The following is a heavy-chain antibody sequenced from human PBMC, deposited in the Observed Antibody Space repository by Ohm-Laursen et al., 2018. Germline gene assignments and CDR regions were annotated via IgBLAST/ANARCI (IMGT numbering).Heavy chain of an antibody. J-gene: IGHJ4*02. D-gene: IGHD1-26*01. CDR3: AKDQVGATYYFDY. Sequence: SLRLSCAASGFTFSSYGMHWVRQAPGKGLEWVAVIWYDGSNKYYADSVKGRFTISRDNSKNTLYLQMNSLRAEDTAVYYCAKDQVGATYYFDYWGQGTLVTVSS. V-gene: IGHV3-33*06. CDR2: IWYDGSNK. CDR1: GFTFSSYG.